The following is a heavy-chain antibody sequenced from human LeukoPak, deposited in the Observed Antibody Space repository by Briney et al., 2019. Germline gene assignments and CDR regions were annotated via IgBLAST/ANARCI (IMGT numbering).Heavy chain of an antibody. CDR1: GGSISSYY. V-gene: IGHV4-59*01. CDR3: ATTTIFGGPGRFDP. Sequence: SETLSLTCTVSGGSISSYYWSWIRQPPGKGLEWVGYIYYSGSTNYNPSLKSRVTISVDTSKNQFSLKLSSVTAADTAVYYCATTTIFGGPGRFDPWGQGTLVTVSS. J-gene: IGHJ5*02. CDR2: IYYSGST. D-gene: IGHD3-3*01.